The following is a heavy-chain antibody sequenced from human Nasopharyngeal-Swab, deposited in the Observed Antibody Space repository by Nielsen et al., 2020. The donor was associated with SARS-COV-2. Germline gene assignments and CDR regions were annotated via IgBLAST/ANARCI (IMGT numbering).Heavy chain of an antibody. J-gene: IGHJ4*02. CDR2: ISGSGGST. V-gene: IGHV3-23*01. CDR3: ARDFPTPPYYDFWSGLQLDY. D-gene: IGHD3-3*01. Sequence: GESLKISCAASGFTFSSYAMSWVRQAPGKGLEWVSAISGSGGSTYYADSVKGRFTISRDNSKNTLYLQMNSLRAEDTAVYYCARDFPTPPYYDFWSGLQLDYWGQGPLVTVSS. CDR1: GFTFSSYA.